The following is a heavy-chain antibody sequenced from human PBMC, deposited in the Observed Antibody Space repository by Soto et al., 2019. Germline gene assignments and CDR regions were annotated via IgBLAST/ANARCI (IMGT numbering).Heavy chain of an antibody. CDR2: IIPIFGTA. V-gene: IGHV1-69*06. Sequence: SVKVSCKASGGTFSSYAISWVRQAPGQGLEWMGGIIPIFGTANYAQKFQGRVTITADKSTSTAYMELSSRRSEDTAVYYCARDFLAYCGGDCYSYDAFDIWGQGTMVTVSS. CDR1: GGTFSSYA. J-gene: IGHJ3*02. D-gene: IGHD2-21*02. CDR3: ARDFLAYCGGDCYSYDAFDI.